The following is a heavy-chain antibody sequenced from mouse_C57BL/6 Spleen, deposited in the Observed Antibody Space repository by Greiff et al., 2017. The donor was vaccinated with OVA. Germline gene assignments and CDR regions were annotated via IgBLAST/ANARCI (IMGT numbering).Heavy chain of an antibody. D-gene: IGHD2-9*01. CDR3: ATPTMVSYYAMDY. J-gene: IGHJ4*01. CDR1: GYTFTSYW. CDR2: IHPNSGST. Sequence: QVQLQQPGAELVKPGASVKLSCKASGYTFTSYWMHWVKQRPGQGLEWIGMIHPNSGSTNYNEKFKSKATLTVDKSSSTAYMQLSSLTSEDSAVYCGATPTMVSYYAMDYWGQGTSVTVSS. V-gene: IGHV1-64*01.